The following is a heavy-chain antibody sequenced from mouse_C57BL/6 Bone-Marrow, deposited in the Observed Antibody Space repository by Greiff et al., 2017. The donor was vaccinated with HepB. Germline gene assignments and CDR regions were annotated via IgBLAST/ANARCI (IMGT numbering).Heavy chain of an antibody. V-gene: IGHV5-12*01. CDR3: ARHSDYDGGFAY. CDR1: GFTFSDYY. J-gene: IGHJ3*01. CDR2: ISNGGGST. D-gene: IGHD2-4*01. Sequence: VQLKESGGGLVQPGGSLKLSCAASGFTFSDYYMYWVRQTPEKRLEWVAYISNGGGSTYYPDTVKGRFTISRDNAKNTLYLQMSRLKSEDTAMYYCARHSDYDGGFAYWGQGTLVTVSA.